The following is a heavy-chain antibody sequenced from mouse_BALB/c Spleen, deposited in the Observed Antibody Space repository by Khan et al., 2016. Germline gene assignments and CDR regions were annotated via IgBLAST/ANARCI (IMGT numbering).Heavy chain of an antibody. CDR2: INPYNDST. D-gene: IGHD1-1*01. Sequence: VQLQQSGAELVRPGASVKISCKAFGYTFTNHHINWVKQRPGQGLDWIGYINPYNDSTNYNQKFKGKATLTVDKSSSTAYMELSSLTSEDSAVYDCARWDYYGSAWFAYWGQGTLVTVSA. V-gene: IGHV1S45*01. CDR1: GYTFTNHH. CDR3: ARWDYYGSAWFAY. J-gene: IGHJ3*01.